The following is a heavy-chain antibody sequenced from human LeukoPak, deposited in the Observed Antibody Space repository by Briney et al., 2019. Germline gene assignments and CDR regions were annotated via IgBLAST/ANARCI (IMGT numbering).Heavy chain of an antibody. CDR1: GGSISSSSYY. V-gene: IGHV4-39*07. CDR3: ARSPYGDMLDY. CDR2: IYYSGST. D-gene: IGHD4-17*01. Sequence: NPSETLSLTCTVSGGSISSSSYYWGWIRQPPGKGLEWIGSIYYSGSTYYNPSLKSRVTISVDTSKNQFSLKLSSVTAADTAVYYCARSPYGDMLDYWGQGTLVTVSS. J-gene: IGHJ4*02.